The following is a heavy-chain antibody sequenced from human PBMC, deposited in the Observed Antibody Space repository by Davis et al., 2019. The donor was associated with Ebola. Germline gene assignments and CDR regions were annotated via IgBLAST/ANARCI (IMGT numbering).Heavy chain of an antibody. CDR1: GDSITRGRYY. Sequence: SETLSLTCTVSGDSITRGRYYWAWIRQFPGKGLEWIGNIYYAGDTYYKPSLKSRVTISLDTSRNQFSLNLTSLTAADTAVYYCAKDDDSWSPPYYYNHGIDVWGQGTTVTVSS. CDR2: IYYAGDT. J-gene: IGHJ6*02. CDR3: AKDDDSWSPPYYYNHGIDV. V-gene: IGHV4-39*02. D-gene: IGHD3-22*01.